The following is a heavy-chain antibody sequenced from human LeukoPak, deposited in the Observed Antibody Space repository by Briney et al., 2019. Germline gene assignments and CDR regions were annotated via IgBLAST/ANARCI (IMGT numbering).Heavy chain of an antibody. D-gene: IGHD3-10*01. CDR3: ARSSFGSASPLRVDV. J-gene: IGHJ6*02. V-gene: IGHV4-59*08. Sequence: SETLSLTCTVSGGSISSYYWTWIRQPPGKGLEWIGYIYYSGSTSYNPSLKSRLTISVDRSKNQFSLKLSSVTAADTAVYYCARSSFGSASPLRVDVWGQGTTVTVSS. CDR2: IYYSGST. CDR1: GGSISSYY.